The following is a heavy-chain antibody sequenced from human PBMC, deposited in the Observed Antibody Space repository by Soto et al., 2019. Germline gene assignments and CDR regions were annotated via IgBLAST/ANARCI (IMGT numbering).Heavy chain of an antibody. CDR2: SHSSGNS. CDR3: GKYRMHWAPQH. J-gene: IGHJ1*01. V-gene: IGHV4-59*01. Sequence: SETLSLTCIVSNTSISDDYWAWIRQSPGKGLEWIGFSHSSGNSAYNPSLQTRISVSVDTSKKRVSLKLTSVTAADTAVYYCGKYRMHWAPQHWGLGTLVTVSS. CDR1: NTSISDDY. D-gene: IGHD2-8*01.